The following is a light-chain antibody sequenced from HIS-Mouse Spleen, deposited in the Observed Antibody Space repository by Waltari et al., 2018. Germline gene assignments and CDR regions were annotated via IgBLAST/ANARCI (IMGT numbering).Light chain of an antibody. CDR1: ALPKKY. CDR2: EES. J-gene: IGLJ2*01. CDR3: YSTDSSGNHRV. Sequence: SYELTQPPSVSVSPGQTARITCSGDALPKKYAYWYQQKSGQPPVLVIYEESKRPSGIPERFSGSSSGTMATLTISGAQVEDEADYYCYSTDSSGNHRVFGGGTKLTVL. V-gene: IGLV3-10*01.